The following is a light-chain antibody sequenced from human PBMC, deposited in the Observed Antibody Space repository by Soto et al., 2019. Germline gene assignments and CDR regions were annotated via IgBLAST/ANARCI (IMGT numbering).Light chain of an antibody. CDR2: DAS. J-gene: IGKJ1*01. Sequence: DIQMTQFPSTLSASVGDGVTITCRASESISGWLAWYQQQPGKAPKLLIYDASNLESGVPSRFSGSGSGTEFTLAISSLQPDDFATYYCQQYNNYPRTFGQGTKVDIK. CDR3: QQYNNYPRT. V-gene: IGKV1-5*01. CDR1: ESISGW.